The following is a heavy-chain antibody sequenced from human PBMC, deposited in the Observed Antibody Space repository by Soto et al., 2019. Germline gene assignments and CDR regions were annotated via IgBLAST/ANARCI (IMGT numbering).Heavy chain of an antibody. CDR3: ARDTTGRLDY. V-gene: IGHV3-21*02. D-gene: IGHD1-1*01. CDR1: GFAFSSYT. Sequence: EVQLVDSGGGLVKPGGSLRLSCAASGFAFSSYTMNWVRQAPGKGLEWVSSISSTSINKYYADSLKGRFTISRDNARNSLFLQMNSLRPEDTAVYLCARDTTGRLDYWGQGTLVTVSS. J-gene: IGHJ4*02. CDR2: ISSTSINK.